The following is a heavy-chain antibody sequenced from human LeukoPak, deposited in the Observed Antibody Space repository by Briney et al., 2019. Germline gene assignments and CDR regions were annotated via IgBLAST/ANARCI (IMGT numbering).Heavy chain of an antibody. D-gene: IGHD3-22*01. CDR3: ARAHCSSTSCYLDYYDSSGYYYPGAFDI. CDR2: IIPIFGTA. Sequence: SVKVSCKGAGGAFISYAISWVRQAPGQGLEWIGGIIPIFGTAKYAQKFQGRVTITADASTSTAYMELSSLRSEVTAVYYCARAHCSSTSCYLDYYDSSGYYYPGAFDIWGQGTMVTVSS. CDR1: GGAFISYA. J-gene: IGHJ3*02. V-gene: IGHV1-69*13.